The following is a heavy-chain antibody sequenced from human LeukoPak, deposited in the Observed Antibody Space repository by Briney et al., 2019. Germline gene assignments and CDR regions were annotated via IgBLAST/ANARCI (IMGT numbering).Heavy chain of an antibody. V-gene: IGHV3-53*01. D-gene: IGHD6-13*01. Sequence: GGSLRLSSADSGFIVGHYYMSWVRQAPGKGLECVSVIYTDDTTYYADSVKGRFTISRDDSKNTLSLQMDSLSAEDTAVYYCARDRAAADPWGQGTLVTVSS. CDR1: GFIVGHYY. CDR2: IYTDDTT. CDR3: ARDRAAADP. J-gene: IGHJ5*02.